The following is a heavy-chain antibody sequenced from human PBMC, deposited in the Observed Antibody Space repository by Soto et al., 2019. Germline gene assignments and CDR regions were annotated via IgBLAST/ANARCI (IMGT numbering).Heavy chain of an antibody. Sequence: PSETLSLTCTVSGGSISSYYWSWIRQPPGKGLEWIGYVSYSGSTNYNPSLKSRVTISVDTSKNQFSLKLSSVTAADTAVYYCARQDQDVYSEYWGPGILVTVSS. V-gene: IGHV4-59*12. CDR3: ARQDQDVYSEY. J-gene: IGHJ4*01. CDR2: VSYSGST. CDR1: GGSISSYY. D-gene: IGHD2-21*01.